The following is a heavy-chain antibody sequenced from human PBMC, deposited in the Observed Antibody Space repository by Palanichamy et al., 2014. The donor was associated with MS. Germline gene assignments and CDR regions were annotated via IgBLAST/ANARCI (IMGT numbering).Heavy chain of an antibody. J-gene: IGHJ4*02. Sequence: QVQLQESGPGLVKPSETLSLTCAVSGYSISSGYYWGWTRQPPGKGLEWIGSIYHSGSTYYNPSLKSRVTISVDTSKNQFSLKLSSVTAADTAVYYCARTYYYDSSGTPFDYWGQGTLVTVSS. CDR2: IYHSGST. CDR1: GYSISSGYY. V-gene: IGHV4-38-2*01. CDR3: ARTYYYDSSGTPFDY. D-gene: IGHD3-22*01.